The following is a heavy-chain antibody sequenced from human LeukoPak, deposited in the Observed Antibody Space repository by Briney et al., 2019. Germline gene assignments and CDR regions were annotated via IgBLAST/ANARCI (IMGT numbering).Heavy chain of an antibody. CDR1: GFTFSSYW. CDR3: ARAKAAAMFSSDY. CDR2: INHNGNVN. J-gene: IGHJ4*02. D-gene: IGHD6-13*01. V-gene: IGHV3-7*03. Sequence: GGSLRLSCAASGFTFSSYWMNWARQAPGKGLEWVASINHNGNVNYYVDSVKGRFTISRDNAKNSLYLQMNSLRVEDTAVYYCARAKAAAMFSSDYWGQGTLVTVSS.